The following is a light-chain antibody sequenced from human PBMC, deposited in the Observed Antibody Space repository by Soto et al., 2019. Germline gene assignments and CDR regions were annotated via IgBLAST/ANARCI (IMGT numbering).Light chain of an antibody. CDR3: QSYDRSRGGTEA. V-gene: IGLV1-40*01. CDR1: SSNIGAGYD. J-gene: IGLJ2*01. CDR2: RNS. Sequence: QSVLTQPPSVSGAPGQRVTISCIGSSSNIGAGYDVHWYQQLPGTAPKLLIYRNSNRPSGVPDRCSGSKSGTSASLAITGRQAAYVCAYYCQSYDRSRGGTEAFGRGTTVTVL.